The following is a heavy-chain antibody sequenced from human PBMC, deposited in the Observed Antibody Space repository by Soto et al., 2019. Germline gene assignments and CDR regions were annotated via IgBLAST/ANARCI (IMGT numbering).Heavy chain of an antibody. CDR3: ARDIAAAYYFDY. CDR1: GYTFTSYA. J-gene: IGHJ4*02. Sequence: QVQLVQSGAEVKKPGASVKVSCKASGYTFTSYAMHWVRQAPGQRLEWMGWINAGNGNTKYSQKFQSRVTITRDTSASTAYMELSSLRSEDTAVYYCARDIAAAYYFDYWGQGTLVTVSS. CDR2: INAGNGNT. D-gene: IGHD6-13*01. V-gene: IGHV1-3*01.